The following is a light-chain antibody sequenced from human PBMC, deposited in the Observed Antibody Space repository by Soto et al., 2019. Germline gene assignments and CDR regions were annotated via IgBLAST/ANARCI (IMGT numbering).Light chain of an antibody. Sequence: DIQMTQSPSSLSASVGDRVTITCRASQGINNFLAWYQQKPGKVPKLLIFAASTLQSGVPSRFSGSGSGTDFTLTISSLQPEDVATYFCQKYNSALGGFGQGTKVEIK. CDR3: QKYNSALGG. CDR2: AAS. CDR1: QGINNF. V-gene: IGKV1-27*01. J-gene: IGKJ1*01.